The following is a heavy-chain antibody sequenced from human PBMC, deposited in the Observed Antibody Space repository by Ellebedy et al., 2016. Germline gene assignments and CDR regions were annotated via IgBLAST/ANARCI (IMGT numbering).Heavy chain of an antibody. CDR3: TTGYSYGYDY. D-gene: IGHD5-18*01. CDR1: GFTFSNAW. J-gene: IGHJ4*02. Sequence: GESLKISXAASGFTFSNAWMSWVRQAPGKGLEWVGRIKSKTDGGTTDYAAPVKGRFTISRDDSKNTLYLQMNSLKTEDTAVYYCTTGYSYGYDYWGQGTLVTVSS. V-gene: IGHV3-15*01. CDR2: IKSKTDGGTT.